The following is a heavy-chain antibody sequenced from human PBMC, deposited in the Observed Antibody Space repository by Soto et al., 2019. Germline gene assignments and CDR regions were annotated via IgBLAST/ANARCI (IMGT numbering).Heavy chain of an antibody. V-gene: IGHV4-31*03. CDR3: ATDSYGYYYAILTGYYTGAAFDI. CDR2: IYYSGST. CDR1: GGSISSGGYY. Sequence: SETLSLTCTVSGGSISSGGYYWSWIRQHPGKGLEWIGYIYYSGSTYYNPSLKSRVTISVDTSKNQFSLKLSSVTAADTAVYYCATDSYGYYYAILTGYYTGAAFDIWGQGTMVTVSS. J-gene: IGHJ3*02. D-gene: IGHD3-9*01.